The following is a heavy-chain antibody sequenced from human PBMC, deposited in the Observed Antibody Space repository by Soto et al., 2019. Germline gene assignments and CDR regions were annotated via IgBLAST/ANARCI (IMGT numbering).Heavy chain of an antibody. CDR3: ARVSSSWLYYFDY. Sequence: GGSLRLSCAASGFTFSSYSMNWVRQAPGKGLEWFSSISSSSIYIYYADSVKGRLTISRDNAKNSLYLQMNSLRAEDTAVYYCARVSSSWLYYFDYWGQGTLVTVSS. J-gene: IGHJ4*02. CDR2: ISSSSIYI. CDR1: GFTFSSYS. D-gene: IGHD6-13*01. V-gene: IGHV3-21*01.